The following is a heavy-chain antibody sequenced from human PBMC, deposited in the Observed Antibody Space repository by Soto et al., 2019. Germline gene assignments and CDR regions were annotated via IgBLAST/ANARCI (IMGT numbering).Heavy chain of an antibody. J-gene: IGHJ4*02. CDR1: GYTFTSYD. Sequence: ASVKVSCKASGYTFTSYDINWVRQATGQGLEWMGWMNPNSGNTGYAQKFQGRVTMTRNTSISTAYMELSSLRSEDTAVYYCARGLPPRYFDWLKSYSLYFDYWGQGTLVTVSS. D-gene: IGHD3-9*01. V-gene: IGHV1-8*01. CDR2: MNPNSGNT. CDR3: ARGLPPRYFDWLKSYSLYFDY.